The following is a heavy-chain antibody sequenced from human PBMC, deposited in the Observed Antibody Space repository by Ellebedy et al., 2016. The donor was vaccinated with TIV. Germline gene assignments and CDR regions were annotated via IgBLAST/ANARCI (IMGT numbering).Heavy chain of an antibody. D-gene: IGHD1-26*01. CDR1: GFTFSDYT. Sequence: GGSLRLSXAASGFTFSDYTMNWVRQAPGKGLEWVSYISPCSRAIYYADSVKGRFTISRDKSKNTLHLQMNSLRVEDTAVYYCARLELLATPNALDIWGPGTMVTVSS. J-gene: IGHJ3*02. CDR3: ARLELLATPNALDI. CDR2: ISPCSRAI. V-gene: IGHV3-48*01.